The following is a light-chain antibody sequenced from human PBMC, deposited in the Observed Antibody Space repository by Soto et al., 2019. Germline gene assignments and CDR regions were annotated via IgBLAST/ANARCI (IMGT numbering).Light chain of an antibody. CDR2: GNS. V-gene: IGLV1-47*02. CDR3: AAWDDSLRGVV. J-gene: IGLJ3*02. Sequence: QSVLTQPPSASGAPGQRVTLSCVGGSSNVGFNAVNWYQQIPGAAPKLLMHGNSQRLSGVPDRFSGSKSGTSASLAIIGLRTEDEAHYYCAAWDDSLRGVVFGGGTKLTVL. CDR1: SSNVGFNA.